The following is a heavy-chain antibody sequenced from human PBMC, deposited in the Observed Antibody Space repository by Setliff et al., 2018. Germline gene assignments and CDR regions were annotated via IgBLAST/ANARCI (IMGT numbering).Heavy chain of an antibody. CDR1: GLTFTTFS. Sequence: GASVKVSCKASGLTFTTFSISWVRQAPGQGLGWMGWITNYNGKTDYAQKFQDRVILTTDTSTNTAYMELRNLRPDDKAIYYCATRTPVTFSGVVTTVWGQGSLVTVSS. CDR3: ATRTPVTFSGVVTTV. J-gene: IGHJ4*02. CDR2: ITNYNGKT. V-gene: IGHV1-18*01. D-gene: IGHD3-3*01.